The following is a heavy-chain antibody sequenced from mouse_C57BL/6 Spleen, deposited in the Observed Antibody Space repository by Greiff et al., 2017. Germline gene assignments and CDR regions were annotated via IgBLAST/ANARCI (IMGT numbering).Heavy chain of an antibody. CDR3: ARASDCYAMDY. CDR2: IYPGDGDT. V-gene: IGHV1-82*01. J-gene: IGHJ4*01. CDR1: GYAFSSSW. Sequence: QVQLQQSGPELVKPGASVKISCKASGYAFSSSWMNWVKQRPGKGLEWIGRIYPGDGDTNYNGKFKGKATLTADKSSSTAYMQLSSLTSEDSAVYFCARASDCYAMDYWGQGTSVTVSS.